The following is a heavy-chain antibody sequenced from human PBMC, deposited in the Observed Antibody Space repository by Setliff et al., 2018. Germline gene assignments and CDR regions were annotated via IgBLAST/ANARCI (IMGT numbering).Heavy chain of an antibody. V-gene: IGHV4-34*01. CDR2: INHSGSS. CDR3: ARQIRPGIALTGGLDY. CDR1: GGSFRGFY. J-gene: IGHJ4*02. Sequence: SETLSLTCAAYGGSFRGFYWTWIRQPPGKGLEWIGEINHSGSSVYNPSLESRVSISVDTSKNQISLNLNSVTVADTAVYYCARQIRPGIALTGGLDYWGQGALVTVSS. D-gene: IGHD2-8*02.